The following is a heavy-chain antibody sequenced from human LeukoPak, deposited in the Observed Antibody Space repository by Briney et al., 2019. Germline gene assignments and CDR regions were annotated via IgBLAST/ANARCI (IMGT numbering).Heavy chain of an antibody. CDR3: ARGHRAKGYCSGGSCPRYNWFDP. J-gene: IGHJ5*02. Sequence: PGGSLRLSCAASGFTFSSYSMNWVRQAPGKGLEWVSSISSSSSYIYYADSVKGRFTISRDNAKNSLYLQMNSLRAEDTAVYYCARGHRAKGYCSGGSCPRYNWFDPWGQGTLVTVSS. CDR2: ISSSSSYI. D-gene: IGHD2-15*01. V-gene: IGHV3-21*01. CDR1: GFTFSSYS.